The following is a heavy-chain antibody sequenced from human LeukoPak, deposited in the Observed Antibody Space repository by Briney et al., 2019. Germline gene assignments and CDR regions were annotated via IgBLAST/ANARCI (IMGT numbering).Heavy chain of an antibody. D-gene: IGHD3-22*01. CDR2: ISGSGGST. V-gene: IGHV3-23*01. CDR3: ATMGSYYYDSSGYLTSHDY. Sequence: GGSLRLSCAASGFTFSSYAMSGVRQAPGKGLEWVSAISGSGGSTYYADSVKGRFTISRDNSKNTLYLQMNSLRAEDTAVYYCATMGSYYYDSSGYLTSHDYWGQGTLVTVSS. J-gene: IGHJ4*02. CDR1: GFTFSSYA.